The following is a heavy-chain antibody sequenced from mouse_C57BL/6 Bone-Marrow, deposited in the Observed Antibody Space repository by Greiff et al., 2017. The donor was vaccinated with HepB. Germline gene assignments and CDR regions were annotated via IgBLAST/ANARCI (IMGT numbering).Heavy chain of an antibody. J-gene: IGHJ1*03. V-gene: IGHV5-4*01. CDR3: ARDEGITTVVGGYFDV. D-gene: IGHD1-1*01. CDR1: GFTFSSYA. Sequence: EVKLQESGGGLVKPGGSLKLSCAASGFTFSSYAMSWVRQTPEKRLEWVATISDGGSYTYYPDNVKGRFTISRDNAKNNLYLQMSHLKSEDTAMYYCARDEGITTVVGGYFDVWGTGTTVTVSS. CDR2: ISDGGSYT.